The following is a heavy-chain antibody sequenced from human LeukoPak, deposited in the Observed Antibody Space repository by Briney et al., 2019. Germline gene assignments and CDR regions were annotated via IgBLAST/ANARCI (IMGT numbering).Heavy chain of an antibody. V-gene: IGHV4-39*01. CDR2: IYYSGTT. CDR1: GGSISSSSYY. D-gene: IGHD2-15*01. J-gene: IGHJ5*02. CDR3: ARGFGGTPPDFP. Sequence: PSETLSLTCTVSGGSISSSSYYWGWLRQPPRKGLEWIGSIYYSGTTYYSPSLKNRVTISVDTSKNQFSLKLSSVTAADTAVYFCARGFGGTPPDFPWGQGTLVTVSS.